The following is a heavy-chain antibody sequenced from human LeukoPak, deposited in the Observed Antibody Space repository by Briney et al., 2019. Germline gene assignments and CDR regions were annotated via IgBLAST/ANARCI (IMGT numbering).Heavy chain of an antibody. Sequence: GESLKISCKGSGYSFTSYWIGWVRQMPGKGLEWMGIIYPGDSDTRYSPSFQGQVTISADKSISTAYLQWSSLKASDTAMYYRARQVMNSGGYNPYYYYGMDVWGQGTTVTVSS. CDR1: GYSFTSYW. CDR2: IYPGDSDT. J-gene: IGHJ6*02. V-gene: IGHV5-51*01. D-gene: IGHD6-19*01. CDR3: ARQVMNSGGYNPYYYYGMDV.